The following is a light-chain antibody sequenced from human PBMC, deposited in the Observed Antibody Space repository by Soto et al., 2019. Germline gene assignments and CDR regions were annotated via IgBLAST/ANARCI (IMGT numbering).Light chain of an antibody. Sequence: EIVLTQSPVTLSLSPGERATLSCRASQSVSSSYLAWYQQKPGQAPRLLIYGASSRATGIADRFSGSGSGTDFTLTISRLEPEDFAVYYCQQYDSSPSTFGQGTRLEIK. V-gene: IGKV3-20*01. J-gene: IGKJ5*01. CDR2: GAS. CDR1: QSVSSSY. CDR3: QQYDSSPST.